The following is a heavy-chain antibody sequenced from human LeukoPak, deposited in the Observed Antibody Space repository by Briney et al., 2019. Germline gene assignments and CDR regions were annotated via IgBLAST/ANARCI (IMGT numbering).Heavy chain of an antibody. Sequence: PSETLSLTCAVYGGSFSGYYWSWIRQPPGKGLEWIGEINHSGSTNYNPSLKSRVTISVDTSKNQFSLKLSSVTAADTAVYYCARGFSSSWYHYFVYWGQGTLVTVSS. CDR1: GGSFSGYY. D-gene: IGHD6-13*01. CDR2: INHSGST. CDR3: ARGFSSSWYHYFVY. J-gene: IGHJ4*02. V-gene: IGHV4-34*01.